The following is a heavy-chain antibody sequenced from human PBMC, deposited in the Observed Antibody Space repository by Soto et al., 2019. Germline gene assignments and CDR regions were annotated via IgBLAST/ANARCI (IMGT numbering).Heavy chain of an antibody. J-gene: IGHJ3*02. D-gene: IGHD3-22*01. Sequence: GGSLRLSWAASGCTFSIYSMNWVRQAPGKGLEWVSSISSSSSYIYYADSVKGRFTISRDNAKNSLYLQMNSLRAEDTAVYYCARVLTYYYDSSAPEGAFDIWGQGTMVT. V-gene: IGHV3-21*01. CDR3: ARVLTYYYDSSAPEGAFDI. CDR1: GCTFSIYS. CDR2: ISSSSSYI.